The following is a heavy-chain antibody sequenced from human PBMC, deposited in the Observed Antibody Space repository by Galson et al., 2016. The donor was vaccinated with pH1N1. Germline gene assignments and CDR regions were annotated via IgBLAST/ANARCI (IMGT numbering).Heavy chain of an antibody. J-gene: IGHJ6*02. D-gene: IGHD3-22*01. CDR2: TYYRSKWYN. Sequence: CAISGDSVSSSSAAWNWIRQSPSRGLEWLGRTYYRSKWYNDYAVSVKSRITINPDTSKNQFSLQLNSVTPEDTAVYYCARGGFYYVSSGPSYGMDVWGQGTTVTVSS. V-gene: IGHV6-1*01. CDR1: GDSVSSSSAA. CDR3: ARGGFYYVSSGPSYGMDV.